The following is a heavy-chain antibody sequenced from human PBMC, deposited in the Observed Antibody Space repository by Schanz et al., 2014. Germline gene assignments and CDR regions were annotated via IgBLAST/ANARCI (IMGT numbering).Heavy chain of an antibody. J-gene: IGHJ6*02. Sequence: EGQLVESGGGLVQPGGSLRLSCVVSGFNFRNYWMSWVRQAPGKGLEWVASIKQEGDEKNYVDSVKGRFTISRDNAKNSVFLQMNRLRAEDTAVYYCATEGPRGTRHPINYYYAMDNWGQGTKVTV. CDR1: GFNFRNYW. D-gene: IGHD6-6*01. V-gene: IGHV3-7*01. CDR3: ATEGPRGTRHPINYYYAMDN. CDR2: IKQEGDEK.